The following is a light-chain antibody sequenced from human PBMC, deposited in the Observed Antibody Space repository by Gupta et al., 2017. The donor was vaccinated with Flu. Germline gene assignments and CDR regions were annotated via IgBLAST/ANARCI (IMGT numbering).Light chain of an antibody. Sequence: AIPITQSPSSLSTSTGDRVTITCRASQNIRSYLAWYQQKPGKAPKLLIYAASTLQTGVPSTFSGSGSGTDFTLTISRLQSEDFATYYCQQYYSYPFTFGGGTKVEIK. J-gene: IGKJ4*01. CDR3: QQYYSYPFT. V-gene: IGKV1-8*01. CDR1: QNIRSY. CDR2: AAS.